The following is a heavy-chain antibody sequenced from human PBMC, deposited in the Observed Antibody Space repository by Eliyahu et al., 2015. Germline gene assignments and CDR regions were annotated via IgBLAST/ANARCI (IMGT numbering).Heavy chain of an antibody. D-gene: IGHD3-10*01. J-gene: IGHJ4*02. Sequence: QVQLVQSGAEVKKPGSSVKVSXXXSGGXFSSYAISXVRQAPGXGLEWMGGIIPIFGTANYAQKFQGRVTITADESTSTAYMELSSLRSEDTAVYYCVGAPISDRWFGELWGQGTLVTVSS. CDR1: GGXFSSYA. V-gene: IGHV1-69*01. CDR3: VGAPISDRWFGEL. CDR2: IIPIFGTA.